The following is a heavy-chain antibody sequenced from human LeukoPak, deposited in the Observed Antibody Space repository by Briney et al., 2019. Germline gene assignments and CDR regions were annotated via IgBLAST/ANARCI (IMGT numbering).Heavy chain of an antibody. CDR1: GYTFTSYY. D-gene: IGHD6-6*01. J-gene: IGHJ5*02. CDR2: INPSGGST. Sequence: ASVKVSCKASGYTFTSYYMRWVRQAPGQGLEWMGIINPSGGSTGYAQMFQGRVTMTRDMSTSTVYMELSSLRSEDTAVYYCARDGQNSSSTANWFDPWGQGTLVTVSS. V-gene: IGHV1-46*01. CDR3: ARDGQNSSSTANWFDP.